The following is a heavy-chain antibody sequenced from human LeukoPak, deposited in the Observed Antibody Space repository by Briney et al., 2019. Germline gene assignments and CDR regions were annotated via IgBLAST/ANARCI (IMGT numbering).Heavy chain of an antibody. Sequence: SETLSLTCAVSGGSISNENWWSWVRQPPGKGLEWIGEIHHRGGTNYNPSLRSRVTISIDTSKNQFSLKLTSVTAADTAVYYCATPNDDFNIWGQGTMVTVSS. CDR3: ATPNDDFNI. J-gene: IGHJ3*02. CDR1: GGSISNENW. CDR2: IHHRGGT. V-gene: IGHV4-4*02.